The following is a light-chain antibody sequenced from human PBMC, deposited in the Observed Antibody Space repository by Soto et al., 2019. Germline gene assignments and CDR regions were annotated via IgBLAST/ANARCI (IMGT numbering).Light chain of an antibody. V-gene: IGKV1-9*01. CDR1: QGISSY. Sequence: DSQGPQNPSFLSACVGDRVSITCGASQGISSYLAWYQQKPGKAPKLLMYAASTLQRGVPSRFSGSGSGTEFTLAISSLQPEDFATYYCQQFNDYPITFGQGTRLEIK. CDR2: AAS. J-gene: IGKJ5*01. CDR3: QQFNDYPIT.